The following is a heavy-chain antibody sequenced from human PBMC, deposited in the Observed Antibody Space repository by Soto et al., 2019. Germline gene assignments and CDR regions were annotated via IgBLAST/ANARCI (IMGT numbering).Heavy chain of an antibody. CDR1: GFSLSTNGVG. D-gene: IGHD1-7*01. Sequence: QITLEESGPTLVKPTQPLTLTCTFSGFSLSTNGVGVGWIRQPPGEALEWLALIYWDDDKRYNPSLRSRLTITKDTSKNHVVLTLTYRDPVDTATYYCAHRVSPYHAWNYGAFDIWGQGTMVTVSS. CDR2: IYWDDDK. J-gene: IGHJ3*02. V-gene: IGHV2-5*02. CDR3: AHRVSPYHAWNYGAFDI.